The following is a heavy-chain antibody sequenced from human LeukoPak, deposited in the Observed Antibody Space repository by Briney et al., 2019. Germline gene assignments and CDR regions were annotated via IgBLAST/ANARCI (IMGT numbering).Heavy chain of an antibody. CDR3: TTLYCSSTSCSAYYYYYMDV. CDR1: GFTFSNAW. CDR2: IKSKTDGGTT. V-gene: IGHV3-15*01. D-gene: IGHD2-2*01. Sequence: PGGSLRLSCAASGFTFSNAWMSWVRQAPGKGLEWAGRIKSKTDGGTTDYAAPVKGRFTISRDDSKNTLYLQMNSLKTEDTAVYYCTTLYCSSTSCSAYYYYYMDVWGKGTTVTVSS. J-gene: IGHJ6*03.